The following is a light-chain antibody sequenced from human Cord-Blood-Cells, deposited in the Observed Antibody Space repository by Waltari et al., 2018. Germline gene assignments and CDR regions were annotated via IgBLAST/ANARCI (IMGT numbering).Light chain of an antibody. Sequence: QSVLTQPPSASGTPGHRATIPCSGSSSNIGSKTVNRYQQLPGTAPKLLIYSNNQRPSGVPDRFSGSKSGTSASLAISGLQSEDEADYYCAAWDDSLNGWVFGGGTKLTVL. J-gene: IGLJ3*02. V-gene: IGLV1-44*01. CDR1: SSNIGSKT. CDR3: AAWDDSLNGWV. CDR2: SNN.